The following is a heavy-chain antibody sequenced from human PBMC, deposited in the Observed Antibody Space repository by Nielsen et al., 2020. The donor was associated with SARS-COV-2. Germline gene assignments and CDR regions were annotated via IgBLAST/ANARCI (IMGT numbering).Heavy chain of an antibody. CDR1: GFTFSIYA. CDR2: ISSDGDTT. J-gene: IGHJ5*02. Sequence: GESLKISCSASGFTFSIYAMHWVRQAPGKGLQYVSAISSDGDTTYYADPVKGRFTISRDNSKNTLYLQMSGLQTEDTAVYYCVKGGGASGPWGQGTLVTVSS. D-gene: IGHD2-15*01. CDR3: VKGGGASGP. V-gene: IGHV3-64D*06.